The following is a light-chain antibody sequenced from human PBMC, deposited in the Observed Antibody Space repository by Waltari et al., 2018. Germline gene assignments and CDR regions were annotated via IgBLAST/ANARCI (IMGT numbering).Light chain of an antibody. CDR3: QQYHGDSPT. CDR1: QNIYNW. CDR2: DAS. J-gene: IGKJ1*01. Sequence: DHQMTQSPSTLSAHVGNRVTITCRASQNIYNWLAWYQQKPGEAPEVLIYDASSLGSGVPSRFSGSGSGTEFTLTISSLQPGDFATYYCQQYHGDSPTFGQGTRVEIK. V-gene: IGKV1-5*01.